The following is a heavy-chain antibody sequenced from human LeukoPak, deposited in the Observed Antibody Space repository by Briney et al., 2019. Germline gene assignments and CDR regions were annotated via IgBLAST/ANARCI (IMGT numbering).Heavy chain of an antibody. CDR1: GFTFSSYG. CDR3: AKDDYSGYYYTDY. CDR2: ISSDGSHE. D-gene: IGHD3-22*01. V-gene: IGHV3-30*18. Sequence: GTSLRLSCAAAGFTFSSYGMHWVRQASGKGLEWVAVISSDGSHENYADSVKGRFTVSRDNSKNTLYLQMDSLRPEDTAVYYCAKDDYSGYYYTDYWGQGTLVTVSS. J-gene: IGHJ4*02.